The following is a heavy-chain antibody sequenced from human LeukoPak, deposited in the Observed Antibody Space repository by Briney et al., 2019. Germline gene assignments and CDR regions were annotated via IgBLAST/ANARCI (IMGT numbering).Heavy chain of an antibody. CDR1: GFTFSSYS. D-gene: IGHD6-19*01. V-gene: IGHV3-21*01. J-gene: IGHJ4*02. Sequence: PGGSLRLSCAASGFTFSSYSMNWVRQAPGKGLEWVSSISSSSSYIYYADSVKGRFTISRDNAKNSLYLQMNSLRAEDAAVCYCARDLPYSSGSQTFDYWGQGTLVTVSS. CDR3: ARDLPYSSGSQTFDY. CDR2: ISSSSSYI.